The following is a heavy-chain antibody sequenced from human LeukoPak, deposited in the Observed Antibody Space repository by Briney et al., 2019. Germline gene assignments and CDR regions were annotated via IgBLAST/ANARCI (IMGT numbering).Heavy chain of an antibody. CDR1: GFTFGSYG. CDR3: AKDPGSYHNGMDV. CDR2: IRYDGINK. J-gene: IGHJ6*02. V-gene: IGHV3-30*02. Sequence: PGGSLRLSCAASGFTFGSYGMHWVRQAPGKGLEWVAFIRYDGINKFYADSVKGRFTISRDNSKNTLYLQLNSLRPEGTAVYYSAKDPGSYHNGMDVWGQGTTVIVSS.